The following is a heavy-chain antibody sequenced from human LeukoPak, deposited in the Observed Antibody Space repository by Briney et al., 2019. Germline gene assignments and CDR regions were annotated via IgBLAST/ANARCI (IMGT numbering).Heavy chain of an antibody. D-gene: IGHD1-26*01. Sequence: ASVKVSCKASGGTFSSYAISWVRQAPGQGLEWMGWNSAYNGNTNYAQKLQGRVTMTTDTSTSTAYMELRSLRSDDTAVYYCARDGREPHFDYWGQGTLVTVSS. CDR2: NSAYNGNT. CDR3: ARDGREPHFDY. J-gene: IGHJ4*02. CDR1: GGTFSSYA. V-gene: IGHV1-18*01.